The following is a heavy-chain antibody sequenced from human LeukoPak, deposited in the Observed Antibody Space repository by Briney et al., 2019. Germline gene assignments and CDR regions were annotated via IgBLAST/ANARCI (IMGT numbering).Heavy chain of an antibody. CDR2: INHSGST. Sequence: SETLSLTCAVYGGSSSGYYWSWIRQPPGKGLEWIGEINHSGSTNYNPSLKSRVTISVDTSKNQFSLKLSSVTAADTAVYYCAREGWVVAASDDYYYYYGMDVWGQGTTVTVSS. J-gene: IGHJ6*02. CDR3: AREGWVVAASDDYYYYYGMDV. CDR1: GGSSSGYY. D-gene: IGHD2-15*01. V-gene: IGHV4-34*01.